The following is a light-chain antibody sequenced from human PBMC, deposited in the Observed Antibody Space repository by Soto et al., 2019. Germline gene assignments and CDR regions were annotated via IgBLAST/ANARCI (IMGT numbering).Light chain of an antibody. CDR1: SSNIGNNY. CDR3: ATWDGSLPGEV. J-gene: IGLJ2*01. CDR2: DNN. V-gene: IGLV1-51*01. Sequence: QSVLTQSPSVSAAPGQQVTISCSGSSSNIGNNYVPWYQQLPGTAPKLLIYDNNKRPSGIPDRFSGSKSGTSGTLDITGLQTGDEADYYCATWDGSLPGEVFGGGTK.